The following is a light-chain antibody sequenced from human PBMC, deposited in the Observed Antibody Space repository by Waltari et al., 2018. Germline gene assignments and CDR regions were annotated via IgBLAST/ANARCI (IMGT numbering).Light chain of an antibody. J-gene: IGLJ2*01. CDR2: DVS. CDR1: SSDVGGYNY. V-gene: IGLV2-14*01. Sequence: QSALTQPASVSGSPGQSITISCPGTSSDVGGYNYVSWYQQHPGKAPKLMLYDVSKRPSGVSNRFSGSKSGNTASLTISGLQAEDEADYYCSSYTSSSTVFGGGTKLTVL. CDR3: SSYTSSSTV.